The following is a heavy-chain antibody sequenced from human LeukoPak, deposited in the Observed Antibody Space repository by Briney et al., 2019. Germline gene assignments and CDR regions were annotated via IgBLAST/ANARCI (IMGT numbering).Heavy chain of an antibody. V-gene: IGHV4-39*07. Sequence: PSETLSLTCTVSGGSISSDNYYWGWIRQPPGKGLEWIGSNSGTTYYNPSLKSRVTISVDTSKNQFSLKLSSVTAADTAVYYCARGLSSSWYWFDLWGQGTLVTVSS. D-gene: IGHD6-13*01. J-gene: IGHJ5*02. CDR3: ARGLSSSWYWFDL. CDR2: NSGTT. CDR1: GGSISSDNYY.